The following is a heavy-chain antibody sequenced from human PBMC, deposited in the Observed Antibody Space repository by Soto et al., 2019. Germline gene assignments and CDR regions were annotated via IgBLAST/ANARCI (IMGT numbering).Heavy chain of an antibody. CDR3: AGGVVVVAASQLGWFDP. J-gene: IGHJ5*02. D-gene: IGHD2-15*01. V-gene: IGHV1-69*01. Sequence: QVQLVQSGAEVRKPGSSVKVSCKASGGTFSSYAINWVRQAPGQGLEWMGGIIPMFGTTKYAQRFQGRLTVNADESQSTAYMELSGLRSEDTAVYQRAGGVVVVAASQLGWFDPWGQGTLGTVSS. CDR2: IIPMFGTT. CDR1: GGTFSSYA.